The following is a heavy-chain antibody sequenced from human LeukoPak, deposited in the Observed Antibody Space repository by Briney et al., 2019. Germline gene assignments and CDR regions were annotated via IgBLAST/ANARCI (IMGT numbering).Heavy chain of an antibody. D-gene: IGHD1-1*01. CDR3: ARGTSGPDY. J-gene: IGHJ4*02. Sequence: GSSVKVSCKASGGTFSSYAISWVRQAPGQGLEWMGRIIPILGIANYAQKFQGRVTITADKSTSTAYMKLSSLRSEDTAVYYCARGTSGPDYWGQGTLVTVSS. V-gene: IGHV1-69*04. CDR1: GGTFSSYA. CDR2: IIPILGIA.